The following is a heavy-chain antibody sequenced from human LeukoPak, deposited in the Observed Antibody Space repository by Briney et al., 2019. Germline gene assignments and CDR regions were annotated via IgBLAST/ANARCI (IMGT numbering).Heavy chain of an antibody. J-gene: IGHJ3*02. Sequence: PGGSLTLSCAASALTFGSYSMNWVRQAPGKGLEWVSSISSSSSYIYYADSVTDRFTISRDKAENSLDLNMNSGRAEETGVYYCARVWREWEIRPDAFDMWGQGTMVTVSS. CDR3: ARVWREWEIRPDAFDM. CDR2: ISSSSSYI. D-gene: IGHD1-26*01. V-gene: IGHV3-21*01. CDR1: ALTFGSYS.